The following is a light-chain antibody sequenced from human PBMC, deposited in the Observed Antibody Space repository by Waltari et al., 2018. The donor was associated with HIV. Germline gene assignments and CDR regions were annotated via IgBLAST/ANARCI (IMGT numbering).Light chain of an antibody. V-gene: IGLV1-44*01. J-gene: IGLJ2*01. Sequence: QSVLTQPPSASGTPGQRVTISCSGSSSSIGPNTVSWYQQLPGTAPKLLIYSSHQRPSGVPDRFSGSKSGTSASLAISRLQSEDEADYYCAAWDDSLNDVVFGGGTKLTVL. CDR2: SSH. CDR1: SSSIGPNT. CDR3: AAWDDSLNDVV.